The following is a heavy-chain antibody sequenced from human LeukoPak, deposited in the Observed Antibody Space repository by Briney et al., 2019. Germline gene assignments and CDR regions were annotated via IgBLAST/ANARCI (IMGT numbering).Heavy chain of an antibody. CDR3: ARDPYSGTYGNTYYYYMDV. D-gene: IGHD1-26*01. CDR1: GFTFSSYG. J-gene: IGHJ6*03. V-gene: IGHV3-21*01. CDR2: ITTSSTYT. Sequence: GGTLRLSCAASGFTFSSYGMSWVRQTPGKGLEWISSITTSSTYTFYADSVKGRFTISRDNARNSLYLQMNSLRVEDTAVYYCARDPYSGTYGNTYYYYMDVWGKGTTVTISS.